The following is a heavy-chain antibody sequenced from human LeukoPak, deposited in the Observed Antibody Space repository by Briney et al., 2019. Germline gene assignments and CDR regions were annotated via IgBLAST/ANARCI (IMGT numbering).Heavy chain of an antibody. CDR3: VRSGGLGFDY. Sequence: GGSLRLSCAASGFTFSSYSMNWVRQAPGKGLEWVSYISSSSSTIYYADSVKGRFTISRDNAKNSLYLQMNSLRAEDTAVYYCVRSGGLGFDYWGQGTLVTVSS. J-gene: IGHJ4*02. CDR2: ISSSSSTI. V-gene: IGHV3-48*01. D-gene: IGHD2-15*01. CDR1: GFTFSSYS.